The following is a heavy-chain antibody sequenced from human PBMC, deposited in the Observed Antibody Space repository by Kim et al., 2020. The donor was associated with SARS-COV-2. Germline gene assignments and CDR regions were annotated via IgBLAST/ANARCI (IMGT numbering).Heavy chain of an antibody. V-gene: IGHV7-4-1*02. CDR3: ARSGALGYCSSTSCYRTVTFDY. CDR1: GYTFTSYA. Sequence: ASVKVSCKASGYTFTSYAMNWVRQAPGQGLEWMGWINTNTGNPTYAQGFTGRFVFSLDTSVSTAYLQISSLKAEDTAVYYCARSGALGYCSSTSCYRTVTFDYWGQGTLVTVSS. J-gene: IGHJ4*02. CDR2: INTNTGNP. D-gene: IGHD2-2*01.